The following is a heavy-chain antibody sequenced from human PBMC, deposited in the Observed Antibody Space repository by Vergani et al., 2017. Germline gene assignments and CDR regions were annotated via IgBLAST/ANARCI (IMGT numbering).Heavy chain of an antibody. Sequence: EVRLVESGGGLVKPGGPLRLSCAASGFAFNDPWMTWVRQAPGKGLEWVARIKSQVDGGTRDYAVPGKGRFRISRDDSRSRLYLKINSLKIEDTAVYYYMTDSNFHSGSYETSRGQGTLVTVSS. J-gene: IGHJ4*02. CDR1: GFAFNDPW. CDR2: IKSQVDGGTR. V-gene: IGHV3-15*01. CDR3: MTDSNFHSGSYETS. D-gene: IGHD3-10*01.